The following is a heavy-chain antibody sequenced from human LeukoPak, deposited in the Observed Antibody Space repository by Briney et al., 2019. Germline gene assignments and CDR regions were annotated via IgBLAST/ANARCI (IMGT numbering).Heavy chain of an antibody. V-gene: IGHV3-74*01. CDR3: ARASDSSGYYDF. J-gene: IGHJ4*02. Sequence: GGSLRLSCAASGFTFNSYWIHWVRQAPGKGLLWVSRINSDGSFTFYADSVKGRFTISRDNAKNTVFLQMNSLRAEDTAAYYCARASDSSGYYDFWGQGTLVTVSS. D-gene: IGHD3-22*01. CDR2: INSDGSFT. CDR1: GFTFNSYW.